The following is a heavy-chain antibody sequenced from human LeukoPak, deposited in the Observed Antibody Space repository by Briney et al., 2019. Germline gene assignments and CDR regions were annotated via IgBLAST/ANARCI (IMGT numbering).Heavy chain of an antibody. D-gene: IGHD3-22*01. Sequence: SETLSLTCTVSGGSISSYYWSWIRQPPGKGLEWIGYIYYSGSTNYNPSLKSRVTISVDTSKNHFSLKLSSVTAADTAVYYCARDVYYYDSSHSRAFDIWGQGTMVTVSS. CDR3: ARDVYYYDSSHSRAFDI. J-gene: IGHJ3*02. CDR1: GGSISSYY. V-gene: IGHV4-59*01. CDR2: IYYSGST.